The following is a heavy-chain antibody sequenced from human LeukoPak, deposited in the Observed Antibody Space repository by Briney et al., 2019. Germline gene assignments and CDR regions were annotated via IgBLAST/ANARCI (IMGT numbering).Heavy chain of an antibody. J-gene: IGHJ4*02. CDR3: ARMGIAAVGAYYFDY. V-gene: IGHV3-21*05. D-gene: IGHD6-13*01. Sequence: GGSLRLSCAASGFTFSYYGMHWVRQAPGKGLEWVSYISRNSYTNYADSVKGRFTISRDNAKNSLYLQMASLRAEDTAVYYCARMGIAAVGAYYFDYWGQGTLVAVSS. CDR2: ISRNSYT. CDR1: GFTFSYYG.